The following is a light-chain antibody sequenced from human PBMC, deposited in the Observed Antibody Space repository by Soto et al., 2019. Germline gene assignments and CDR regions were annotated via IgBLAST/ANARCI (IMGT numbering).Light chain of an antibody. CDR2: AAS. Sequence: DIQMTQSPSSLSASVGDRVTITCRASQSISSYLNWYQQKPGKAPKLLIYAASSLQSGVPSRFSGSGSGKDFTLTISSLQPEDFATYYCQQSYSNPLTFGPGTKVDIK. J-gene: IGKJ3*01. CDR1: QSISSY. V-gene: IGKV1-39*01. CDR3: QQSYSNPLT.